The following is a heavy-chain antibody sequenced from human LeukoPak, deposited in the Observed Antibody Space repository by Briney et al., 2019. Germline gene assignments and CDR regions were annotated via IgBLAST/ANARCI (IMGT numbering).Heavy chain of an antibody. CDR3: AKLYGSSRNLDY. CDR1: GFSFSSYA. CDR2: ISASGGNT. D-gene: IGHD6-13*01. J-gene: IGHJ4*02. Sequence: GGSLRLSCAASGFSFSSYAMSWVRQAPGKGLEWVSTISASGGNTYYADSVKGRFTNSRDTSKNTLYLQMNSLRAEDTAVYYCAKLYGSSRNLDYWGQGALVTVSS. V-gene: IGHV3-23*01.